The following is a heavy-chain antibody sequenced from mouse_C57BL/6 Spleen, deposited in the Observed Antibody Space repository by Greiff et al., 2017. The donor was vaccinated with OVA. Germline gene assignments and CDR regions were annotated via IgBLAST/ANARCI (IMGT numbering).Heavy chain of an antibody. J-gene: IGHJ4*01. CDR3: AIYYERAMDY. V-gene: IGHV1-76*01. Sequence: VQLQQSGAELVRPGASVKLSCKASGYTFTDYYINWVKQRPGQGLEWIARIYPGSGNTYYNEKFKGKATLTAEKSSSTAYMQLSSLTSEDSAVYFCAIYYERAMDYWGQGTSVTVSS. CDR2: IYPGSGNT. D-gene: IGHD2-4*01. CDR1: GYTFTDYY.